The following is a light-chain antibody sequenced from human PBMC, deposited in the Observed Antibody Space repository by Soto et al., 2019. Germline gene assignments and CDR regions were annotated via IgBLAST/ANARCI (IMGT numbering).Light chain of an antibody. CDR2: GAS. V-gene: IGKV1-33*01. Sequence: DIQMTQSPSSLSASVGARVSITCQASQDIRTSLSWFQHKPGRAPKLLIYGASYLETGVPSRFRGSGSVTDFTFTITSLQPEDIATYYCQHYNNLPPFTFGPGNIVDIK. CDR3: QHYNNLPPFT. J-gene: IGKJ3*01. CDR1: QDIRTS.